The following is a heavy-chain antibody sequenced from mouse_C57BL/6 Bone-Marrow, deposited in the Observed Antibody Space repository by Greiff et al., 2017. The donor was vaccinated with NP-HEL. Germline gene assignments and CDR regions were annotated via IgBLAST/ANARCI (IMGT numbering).Heavy chain of an antibody. CDR3: ARGGIYYGNYGYFDY. J-gene: IGHJ2*01. V-gene: IGHV1-81*01. CDR1: GYTFTSYG. Sequence: QVQLQQSGAELARPGASVKLSCKASGYTFTSYGISWVKQRTGQGLEWIGEIYPRSGNTYYNEKFKGKATLTADKSSSTAYMELRSLTSEDSAVYFFARGGIYYGNYGYFDYWGQGTTLTVSS. D-gene: IGHD2-1*01. CDR2: IYPRSGNT.